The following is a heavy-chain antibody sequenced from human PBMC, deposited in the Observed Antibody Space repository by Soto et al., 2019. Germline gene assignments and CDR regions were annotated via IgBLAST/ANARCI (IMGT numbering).Heavy chain of an antibody. CDR3: ATGYYDSSGYPSMDV. CDR2: FDPEDGET. Sequence: GASVKVSCKVSGYTLTELSMHWVRQAPGKGLEWMGGFDPEDGETIYAQKFQGRVTMTEDTSTDTAYMELSSLRSEDTAVYYCATGYYDSSGYPSMDVWGQGTTGTVSS. CDR1: GYTLTELS. V-gene: IGHV1-24*01. J-gene: IGHJ6*02. D-gene: IGHD3-22*01.